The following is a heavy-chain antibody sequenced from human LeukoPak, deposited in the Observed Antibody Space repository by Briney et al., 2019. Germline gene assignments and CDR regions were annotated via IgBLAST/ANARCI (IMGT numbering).Heavy chain of an antibody. Sequence: ASVKVSCKASGYTFTGYYIQWVRQTPGQGLEWMGWINPKSGATNYAQKFQGRVTMTRDTSIATAYMELSGLRSDDTAVYYCTRERAPVQIWYYFDCWGQGTLVTVSS. CDR3: TRERAPVQIWYYFDC. D-gene: IGHD5-18*01. J-gene: IGHJ4*02. V-gene: IGHV1-2*02. CDR2: INPKSGAT. CDR1: GYTFTGYY.